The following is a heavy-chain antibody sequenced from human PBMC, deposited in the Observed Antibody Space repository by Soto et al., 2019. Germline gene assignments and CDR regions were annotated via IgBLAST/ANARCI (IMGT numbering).Heavy chain of an antibody. D-gene: IGHD3-3*01. CDR3: AHRVLRTVFGLVTTTAIYFDF. V-gene: IGHV2-5*02. CDR1: GFSLTTSGVG. CDR2: IYWDDDK. Sequence: QITLNESGPTQVKPRQTLTLTCTFSGFSLTTSGVGVGWIRQSPGKAPEWLALIYWDDDKRYSPSLKRRLTITQDTSKNQVVLTMADLDAADTDTYYCAHRVLRTVFGLVTTTAIYFDFWGQGTPVAGSS. J-gene: IGHJ4*02.